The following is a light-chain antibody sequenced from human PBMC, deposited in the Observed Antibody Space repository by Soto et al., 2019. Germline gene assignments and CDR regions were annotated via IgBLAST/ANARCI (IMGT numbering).Light chain of an antibody. Sequence: EIVLTQSPDTLSLSPGERATLSCRARQSVTGNYVAWYQQKPGQAPRLLIYDASTRATGIPDRFSGSGSGTDFTLTISRLEPEDFAVYYCQQCASARTFGQGTKVDIK. V-gene: IGKV3-20*01. CDR2: DAS. CDR1: QSVTGNY. J-gene: IGKJ1*01. CDR3: QQCASART.